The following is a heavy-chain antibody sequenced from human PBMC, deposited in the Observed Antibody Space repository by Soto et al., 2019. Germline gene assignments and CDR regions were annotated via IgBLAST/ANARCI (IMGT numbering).Heavy chain of an antibody. CDR1: GYTFFSYS. CDR2: ISTYSGNT. Sequence: VDSVKVSCKTSGYTFFSYSINWVRQAPGQGLEWMAWISTYSGNTHYAARVQGRATVTLDKSARTAFMEMRGLPSDDTAVYFCARDNGYFDLRYQGTLVTV. J-gene: IGHJ4*02. CDR3: ARDNGYFDL. V-gene: IGHV1-18*04.